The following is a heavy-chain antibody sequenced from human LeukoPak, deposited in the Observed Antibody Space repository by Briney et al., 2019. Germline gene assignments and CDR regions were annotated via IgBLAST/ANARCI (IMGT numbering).Heavy chain of an antibody. CDR2: INAGNGNT. D-gene: IGHD3-16*01. CDR1: GYTFASYA. V-gene: IGHV1-3*01. Sequence: ASVKVSCKASGYTFASYAMHWVRQAPGQRLEWMGWINAGNGNTKYSQKFQGRVTITRDTSASTAYMELSSLRSEDTAVYYCARGRITSSYYYFDYWGQGTLVTVSS. J-gene: IGHJ4*02. CDR3: ARGRITSSYYYFDY.